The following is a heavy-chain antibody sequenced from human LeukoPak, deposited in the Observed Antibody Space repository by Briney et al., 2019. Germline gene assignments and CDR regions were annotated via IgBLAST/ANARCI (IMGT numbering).Heavy chain of an antibody. D-gene: IGHD1-26*01. CDR2: IYYSGNT. Sequence: SETLSLTCTVSGGSISNYYWSWIRRPPGKGLEWIGYIYYSGNTDYNPSLESRVTISVDTSKNQFSLKLSSVTAADTAVYYCAREIWYSGFFDYWGPGTLSPSPQ. CDR1: GGSISNYY. CDR3: AREIWYSGFFDY. V-gene: IGHV4-59*01. J-gene: IGHJ4*02.